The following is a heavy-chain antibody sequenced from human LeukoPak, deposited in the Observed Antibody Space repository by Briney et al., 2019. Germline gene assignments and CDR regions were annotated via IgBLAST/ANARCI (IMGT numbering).Heavy chain of an antibody. CDR2: SNSDGSDT. CDR1: GFTFSSYW. CDR3: ARASGTDSSGYVQIDY. D-gene: IGHD3-22*01. V-gene: IGHV3-74*01. J-gene: IGHJ4*02. Sequence: GGSLRLSCAASGFTFSSYWMHWVRQAPGKGLVWVSRSNSDGSDTSYADSVKGRFTISRDNAKNTLYLQMNSLRAEDTAVYYCARASGTDSSGYVQIDYWGQGTLVTVSS.